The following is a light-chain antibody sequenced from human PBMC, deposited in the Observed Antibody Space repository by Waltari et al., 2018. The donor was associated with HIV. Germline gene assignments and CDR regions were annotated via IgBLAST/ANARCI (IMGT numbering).Light chain of an antibody. Sequence: DIQMTQSPSSLSASVGDRVTITCRASQSISLYLNWYQQKPGKAPKLLIYAASSLQSGVPSRFSGSASVTDFTLTISSLQPEDFATYYCQQSDSTPTFGGGTKVEIK. J-gene: IGKJ4*01. V-gene: IGKV1-39*01. CDR1: QSISLY. CDR3: QQSDSTPT. CDR2: AAS.